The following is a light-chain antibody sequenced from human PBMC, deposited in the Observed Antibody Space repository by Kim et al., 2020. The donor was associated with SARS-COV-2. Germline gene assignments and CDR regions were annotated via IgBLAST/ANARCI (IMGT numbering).Light chain of an antibody. CDR3: QQYGTSLYT. CDR1: QSISSY. J-gene: IGKJ2*01. Sequence: SLSPGERGTLACRASQSISSYLAWYQQKPGQAPRLLIYDASNRATGIPARFSGSGSGTDFTLTINRLEPEDFAVYYCQQYGTSLYTFGQGTKLEI. V-gene: IGKV3-20*01. CDR2: DAS.